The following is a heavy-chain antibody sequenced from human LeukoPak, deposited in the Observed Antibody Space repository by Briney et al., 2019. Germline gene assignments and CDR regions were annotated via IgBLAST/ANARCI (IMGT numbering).Heavy chain of an antibody. CDR1: GGTFTSYA. Sequence: ASVKVSCKASGGTFTSYAISWVRQAPGQGLEWMGGIIPIFGTANHAQKFRGRVTITADESTSTAYMELSSLRSEDTAVYYCARVMGSGWTGFDYWGQGTLVTVSS. V-gene: IGHV1-69*13. D-gene: IGHD6-19*01. CDR2: IIPIFGTA. CDR3: ARVMGSGWTGFDY. J-gene: IGHJ4*02.